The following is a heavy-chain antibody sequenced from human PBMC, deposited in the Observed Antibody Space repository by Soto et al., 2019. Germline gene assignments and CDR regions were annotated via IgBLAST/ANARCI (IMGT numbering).Heavy chain of an antibody. Sequence: GSLSLSCAASGFTFSIYWMHWVLQAPGKGLVWVSRINSDGSSTSYADSVKGRFTISRDNAKNTLYLQMNSLRAEDTAVYYCARDPPYQLLYEDDYYGMDVWGQGTTVTVSS. V-gene: IGHV3-74*01. CDR2: INSDGSST. D-gene: IGHD2-2*02. J-gene: IGHJ6*02. CDR1: GFTFSIYW. CDR3: ARDPPYQLLYEDDYYGMDV.